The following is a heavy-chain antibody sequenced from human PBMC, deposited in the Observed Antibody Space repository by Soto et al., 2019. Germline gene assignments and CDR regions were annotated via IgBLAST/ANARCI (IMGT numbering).Heavy chain of an antibody. V-gene: IGHV1-58*02. CDR2: IVVGSGNT. J-gene: IGHJ4*02. Sequence: SVKVSCKASGYTFTSYYMHWVRQAPGQGLEWMGWIVVGSGNTDYAQKLQERVTITRDISTSTAYMELSSLRSEDTAVYYCAADKGYSYGYGTYWGQGTLVTVS. CDR3: AADKGYSYGYGTY. CDR1: GYTFTSYY. D-gene: IGHD5-18*01.